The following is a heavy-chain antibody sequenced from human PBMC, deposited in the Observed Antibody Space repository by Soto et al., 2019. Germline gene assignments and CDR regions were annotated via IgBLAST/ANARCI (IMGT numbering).Heavy chain of an antibody. J-gene: IGHJ4*02. D-gene: IGHD5-18*01. V-gene: IGHV1-24*01. Sequence: GASVKVSCKVSGYTLTELSMHWVRQAPGKGLEWMGGFDPEDGETIYAQKFQGRVTMTEDTSTDTAYMELSSLRSEDTAVYYCATGRIRFSSYGYETGVDYWGQGTLVTSPQ. CDR3: ATGRIRFSSYGYETGVDY. CDR1: GYTLTELS. CDR2: FDPEDGET.